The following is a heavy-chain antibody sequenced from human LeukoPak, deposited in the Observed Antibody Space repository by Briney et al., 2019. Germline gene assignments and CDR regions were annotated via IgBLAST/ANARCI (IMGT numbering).Heavy chain of an antibody. CDR1: GGTFSSYA. J-gene: IGHJ4*02. CDR3: ARGPFQQWLVHY. CDR2: IIPIFGTA. D-gene: IGHD6-19*01. V-gene: IGHV1-69*05. Sequence: SVKLSCKAYGGTFSSYAISWVRQAPGQGLEWMGRIIPIFGTANYAQKFEGRVTITTDESTSTAYMELSSLRSEDTAVYYCARGPFQQWLVHYWGQGTLVTVSS.